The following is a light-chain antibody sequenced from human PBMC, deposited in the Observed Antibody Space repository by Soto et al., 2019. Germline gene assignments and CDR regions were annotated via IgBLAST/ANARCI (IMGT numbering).Light chain of an antibody. V-gene: IGKV1-33*01. J-gene: IGKJ5*01. CDR1: QSISSY. CDR3: QQYDYLVT. Sequence: DIQMTQSPSSLSASVGDRVTITCRASQSISSYLNWYQQKPGRAPKLLIYDASNVETGVPSRFSGTGSGTHFSFRISSLPPEDFATYYCQQYDYLVTFGQGTRLEI. CDR2: DAS.